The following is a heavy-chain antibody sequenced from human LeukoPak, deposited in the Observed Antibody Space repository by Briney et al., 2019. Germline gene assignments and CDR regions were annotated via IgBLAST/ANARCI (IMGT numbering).Heavy chain of an antibody. CDR3: ARDVRTYYYDSSGSLRY. J-gene: IGHJ4*02. CDR2: ISAYNSNT. V-gene: IGHV1-18*01. CDR1: GYTFTSYG. Sequence: ASAKVSCKASGYTFTSYGISWVRQAPGQGLEWMGWISAYNSNTNYAQKLQGRVTMTTDTSTSTAYMELRSLRSDDTAVYYCARDVRTYYYDSSGSLRYWGQGTLVTVSS. D-gene: IGHD3-22*01.